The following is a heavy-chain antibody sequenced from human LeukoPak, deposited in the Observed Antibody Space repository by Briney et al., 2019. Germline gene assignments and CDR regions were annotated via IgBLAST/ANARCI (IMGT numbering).Heavy chain of an antibody. CDR1: GGSISSYY. CDR3: ARGDTVTTVSVY. D-gene: IGHD4-17*01. V-gene: IGHV4-59*01. Sequence: SETLSLTCTVSGGSISSYYWSWIRQPPGKGLEWIGYIYYSGRTNYNPSLKSRVTISVDTSKNQFSLKLSSVTAADTAVYYCARGDTVTTVSVYWGQGTLVTVSS. CDR2: IYYSGRT. J-gene: IGHJ4*02.